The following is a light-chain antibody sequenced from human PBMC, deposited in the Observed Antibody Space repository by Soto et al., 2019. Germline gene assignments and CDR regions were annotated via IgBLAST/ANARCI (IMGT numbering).Light chain of an antibody. V-gene: IGKV1-39*01. J-gene: IGKJ1*01. CDR2: AAS. CDR1: QSISSF. Sequence: DIQMTQSPSSLSASVGDRVTITCRASQSISSFVNWYQQIPGKAPKFLIYAASTLQSGVPSRFSGSGSGTDFTLTISSPQPEDFATYYCQQTYSTPRTFGQGTKVDIK. CDR3: QQTYSTPRT.